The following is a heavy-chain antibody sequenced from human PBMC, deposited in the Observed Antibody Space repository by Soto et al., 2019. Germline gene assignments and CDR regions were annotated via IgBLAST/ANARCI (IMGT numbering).Heavy chain of an antibody. CDR1: GFTYSSDG. V-gene: IGHV3-30*18. Sequence: QVKLVESGGGVVQPGRSLRLSCAASGFTYSSDGMHWVRQAPGKGLEWMAVISYDGSNKYYADSVKGRFTISRDNSKNTLYLQMNSLRAEDTAVYYCAKGPLDGDFYWYFDLWGRGTLVTVSS. J-gene: IGHJ2*01. D-gene: IGHD2-21*01. CDR2: ISYDGSNK. CDR3: AKGPLDGDFYWYFDL.